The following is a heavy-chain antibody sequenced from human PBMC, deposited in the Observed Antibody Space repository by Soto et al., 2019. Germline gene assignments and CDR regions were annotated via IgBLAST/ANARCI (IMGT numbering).Heavy chain of an antibody. CDR1: GGSISSYY. D-gene: IGHD6-19*01. CDR3: ASIAVAEANAFDI. J-gene: IGHJ3*02. CDR2: IYYSGST. V-gene: IGHV4-59*01. Sequence: SETLSLTCTVSGGSISSYYWSLIRQPPGKGLEWIGYIYYSGSTNYNPSLKSRVTISVDTSKNQFSLKLSSVTAADTAVYYCASIAVAEANAFDIWGQGTMVTVSS.